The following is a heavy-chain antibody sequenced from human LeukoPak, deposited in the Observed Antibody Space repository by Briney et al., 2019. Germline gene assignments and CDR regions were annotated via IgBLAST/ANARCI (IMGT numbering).Heavy chain of an antibody. CDR1: GFTFSSYT. CDR2: ITTSDGNT. V-gene: IGHV3-23*01. J-gene: IGHJ4*02. Sequence: GGSLRLSCAASGFTFSSYTMSWVRQAPGKGPEWVSTITTSDGNTYYADSVKGRFTVSRDNSKNTLFLQMNSLRAEDTAVYYCAKDGGLWVSAHWGDSWGRGTLVTVSS. CDR3: AKDGGLWVSAHWGDS. D-gene: IGHD7-27*01.